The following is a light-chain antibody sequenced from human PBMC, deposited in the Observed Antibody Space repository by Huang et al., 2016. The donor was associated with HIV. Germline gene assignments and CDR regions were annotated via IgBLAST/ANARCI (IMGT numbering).Light chain of an antibody. Sequence: TQSPATLSLSPGEGASLSCRANQSVATNLAWYLHRPGQSPRIIIFGASTRASGLPGRFSGSGSGTQFTLTVSGLQSEDFAVYYCQQYHNWPYTFGQGTKLEI. V-gene: IGKV3-15*01. CDR3: QQYHNWPYT. CDR1: QSVATN. CDR2: GAS. J-gene: IGKJ2*01.